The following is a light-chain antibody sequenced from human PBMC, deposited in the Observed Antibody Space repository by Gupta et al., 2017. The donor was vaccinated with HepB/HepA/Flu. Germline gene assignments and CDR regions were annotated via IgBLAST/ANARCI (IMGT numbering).Light chain of an antibody. V-gene: IGLV1-51*01. Sequence: SELTQPPSVSAAPGQKVPLSCPGRSSNLGNNYLSWYQQLPGTAPKLLIYDNNKRPSGIPDRFSGSKSGTSATLGITGIQTGDEADYYCGTWDSSLSVGVFDGGTKLTV. J-gene: IGLJ3*02. CDR1: SSNLGNNY. CDR2: DNN. CDR3: GTWDSSLSVGV.